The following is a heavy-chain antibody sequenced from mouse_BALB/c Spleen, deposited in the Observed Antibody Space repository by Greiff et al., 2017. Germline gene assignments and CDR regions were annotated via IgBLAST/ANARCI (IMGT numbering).Heavy chain of an antibody. Sequence: DVKLVESGGGLVKPGGSLKLSCAASGFTFSSYAMSWVRQTPEKRLEWVASISSGGSTYYPDSVKGRFTISRDNARNILYLQMSSLRSEDTAMYYCARGDGSSSLFDYWGQGTTLTVSS. CDR1: GFTFSSYA. CDR3: ARGDGSSSLFDY. CDR2: ISSGGST. V-gene: IGHV5-6-5*01. J-gene: IGHJ2*01. D-gene: IGHD1-1*01.